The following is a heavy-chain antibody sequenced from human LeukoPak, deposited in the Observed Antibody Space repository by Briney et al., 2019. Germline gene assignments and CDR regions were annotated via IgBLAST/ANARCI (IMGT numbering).Heavy chain of an antibody. Sequence: SVKVSCKASGFTFTSSATQWVRQARGQRLEWIGWIVVGSGNTNYAQKFQERVTITRDMSTSTAYMELSSLRSEDTAVYYCAADRYDSSGYYHFDYWGQGTLVTVSS. J-gene: IGHJ4*02. D-gene: IGHD3-22*01. CDR3: AADRYDSSGYYHFDY. CDR2: IVVGSGNT. V-gene: IGHV1-58*02. CDR1: GFTFTSSA.